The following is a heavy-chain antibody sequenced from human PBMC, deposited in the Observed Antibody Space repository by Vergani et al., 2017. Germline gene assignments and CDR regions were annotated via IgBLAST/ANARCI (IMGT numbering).Heavy chain of an antibody. D-gene: IGHD1-26*01. V-gene: IGHV5-51*01. CDR3: GRTTVGATTGLLDY. CDR2: IDLGDSDT. Sequence: EVQLVQSGAEVKKPGESLTISCKGSGYSFTSYWIGWVRQVPGKGLEWMGIIDLGDSDTRYSPSFKGQVTISAAKSISTAYLQWSSLKASDTAMYYCGRTTVGATTGLLDYWGQGTLVTVSS. CDR1: GYSFTSYW. J-gene: IGHJ4*02.